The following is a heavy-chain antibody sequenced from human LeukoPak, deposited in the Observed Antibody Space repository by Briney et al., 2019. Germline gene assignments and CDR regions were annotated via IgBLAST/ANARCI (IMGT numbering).Heavy chain of an antibody. CDR3: TIHSGGYYYYMDV. CDR1: GFTFSGSA. V-gene: IGHV3-73*01. CDR2: IRSKANSYAT. J-gene: IGHJ6*03. D-gene: IGHD1-26*01. Sequence: GGSLRLSCAASGFTFSGSAMHWARQASGKGLEWVGRIRSKANSYATAYAASVKGRFTISRDDSKNTAYLQMNSLKTEDTAVYYCTIHSGGYYYYMDVWGKGTTVTVSS.